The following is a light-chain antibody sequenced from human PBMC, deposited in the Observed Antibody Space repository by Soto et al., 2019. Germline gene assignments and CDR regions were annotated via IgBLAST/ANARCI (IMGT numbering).Light chain of an antibody. CDR2: DAS. V-gene: IGKV3-11*01. Sequence: EIVLTQSPATLSLSPGDRATLSCRASQSVSSYLVWFQQKPGQPPRLLIYDASNRATGIPVRFSGSGSGTEFTLTISSLEPEDFGVYYCHHRSNWPYTFGQGTKLEIK. CDR1: QSVSSY. CDR3: HHRSNWPYT. J-gene: IGKJ2*01.